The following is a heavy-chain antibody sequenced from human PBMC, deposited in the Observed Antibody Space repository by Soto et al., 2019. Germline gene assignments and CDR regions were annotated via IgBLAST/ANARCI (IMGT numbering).Heavy chain of an antibody. CDR1: GFMFSGYA. D-gene: IGHD2-8*01. J-gene: IGHJ5*02. V-gene: IGHV3-23*01. CDR2: VSNSGTST. CDR3: VKDLAANGWFDP. Sequence: EVQLLESGGGLAQPGESLTLSCAASGFMFSGYAMSWVRQAPGKGLEWVSAVSNSGTSTSYADSVKGRFTISRDNSKNTLYLQMSSLGAEDTALYYCVKDLAANGWFDPWGQGTLVIVSS.